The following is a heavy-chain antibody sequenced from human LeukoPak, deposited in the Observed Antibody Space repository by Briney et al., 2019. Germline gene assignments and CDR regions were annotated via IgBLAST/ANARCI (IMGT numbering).Heavy chain of an antibody. CDR3: ARHNSLYSGHYELDY. J-gene: IGHJ4*02. V-gene: IGHV5-51*01. CDR1: GYTFTNYW. CDR2: IFPGDSET. D-gene: IGHD1-7*01. Sequence: GESLKISCMGSGYTFTNYWIGWVRQMPGKGLEWIGIIFPGDSETRSSPSFQGQVTMSVDKSITTAYLQWTSLRASDTAIYYCARHNSLYSGHYELDYWGQGTLVTVSS.